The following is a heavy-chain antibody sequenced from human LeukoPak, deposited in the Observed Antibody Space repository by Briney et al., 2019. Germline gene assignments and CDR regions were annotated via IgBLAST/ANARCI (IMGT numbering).Heavy chain of an antibody. J-gene: IGHJ4*02. Sequence: EASVKVSCKVSGYTLTDLSMHWVRQAPGKGLEWMGSFDPEDGETIYAQKFEGRVTMTEDTSTDTAYMELSSLRSEDTAVYYCATGGYDSSGLYFDYWGQGTLVTVSS. CDR3: ATGGYDSSGLYFDY. D-gene: IGHD3-22*01. CDR1: GYTLTDLS. CDR2: FDPEDGET. V-gene: IGHV1-24*01.